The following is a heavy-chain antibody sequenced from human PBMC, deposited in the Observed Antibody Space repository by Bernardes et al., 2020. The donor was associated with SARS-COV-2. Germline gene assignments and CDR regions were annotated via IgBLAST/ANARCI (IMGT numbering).Heavy chain of an antibody. V-gene: IGHV4-61*02. D-gene: IGHD4-4*01. CDR1: GGSISSGSHY. Sequence: SETLSLTCTVSGGSISSGSHYWTWIRQPAGKGLEWIGRINTSGNTNYNPSLEGRVTISVDTSKNQFSLRLPFVTAADTAVYYCARDASTVLTPFAERYGMDVWGQGITVSVS. CDR3: ARDASTVLTPFAERYGMDV. CDR2: INTSGNT. J-gene: IGHJ6*02.